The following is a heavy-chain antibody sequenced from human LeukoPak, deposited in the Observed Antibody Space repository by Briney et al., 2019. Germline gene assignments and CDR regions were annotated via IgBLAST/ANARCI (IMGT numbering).Heavy chain of an antibody. D-gene: IGHD3-10*01. CDR2: VSTFNDDT. Sequence: GDSVKVSCKASGYPFHSYSISWVRQDPGQSLEWMGWVSTFNDDTKHAQKFQGRLTMTTDTSTSTAYMELRSLRSDDTAVYYCARFLFGVTNHGLDVWGQGTTVTVSS. V-gene: IGHV1-18*01. CDR1: GYPFHSYS. CDR3: ARFLFGVTNHGLDV. J-gene: IGHJ6*02.